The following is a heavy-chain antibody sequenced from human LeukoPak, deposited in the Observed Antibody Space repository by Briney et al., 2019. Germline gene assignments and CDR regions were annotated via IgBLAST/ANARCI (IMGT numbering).Heavy chain of an antibody. CDR1: GFTFSSYS. J-gene: IGHJ3*02. CDR2: ISSSSSTI. D-gene: IGHD3-16*01. V-gene: IGHV3-48*01. Sequence: PGGSLRLSCAASGFTFSSYSMNWVRQAPGKGLEWVSYISSSSSTIYYADSVKGRFTISRDNAKNSLYLQMDSLRAEDTAVYYCARDLDMVVMGEAAFDIWGQGTMVTVSS. CDR3: ARDLDMVVMGEAAFDI.